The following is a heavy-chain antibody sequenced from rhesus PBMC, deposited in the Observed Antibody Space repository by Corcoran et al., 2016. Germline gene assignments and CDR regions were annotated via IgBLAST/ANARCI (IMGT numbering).Heavy chain of an antibody. CDR2: IVGYSEGI. Sequence: QVQLQESGPGLVKPSETLSLTCTVSGASISNNWWSWIRQSPGKGLEGIGEIVGYSEGITYNPSRKLRVSISKDASNNRFFLKLNSVTSADTAVYYCARDRSFGNSYGLDSWGQGVVVTVSS. J-gene: IGHJ6*01. V-gene: IGHV4-80*01. D-gene: IGHD4-35*01. CDR3: ARDRSFGNSYGLDS. CDR1: GASISNNW.